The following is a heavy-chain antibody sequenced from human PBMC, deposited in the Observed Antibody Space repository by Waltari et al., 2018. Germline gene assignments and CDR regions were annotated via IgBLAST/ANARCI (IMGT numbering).Heavy chain of an antibody. V-gene: IGHV4-34*01. CDR2: INHSGST. J-gene: IGHJ4*02. CDR3: ARKEWLRLRSFSFDY. CDR1: GGSFSVYY. Sequence: QVQLQQWGAGLLKPSETLSLTCAVYGGSFSVYYWSWIRQPPGKGLEWIGEINHSGSTNYNPSLKSRVTISVDTSKNQFSLKLSSVTAADTAVYYCARKEWLRLRSFSFDYWGQGTLVTVSS. D-gene: IGHD5-12*01.